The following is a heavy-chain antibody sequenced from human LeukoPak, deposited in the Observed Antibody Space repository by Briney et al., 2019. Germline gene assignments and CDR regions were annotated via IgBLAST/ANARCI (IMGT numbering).Heavy chain of an antibody. Sequence: GGSLRLSCAASGFTFSSYSMNWVRQAPGKGLEWVSYISSSGRTIYYADSVRGRFTISRDNAKNSLYLQMNGLTAEDTAVYYCARAFLVRGVIIDYLGQGTLVTVSS. J-gene: IGHJ4*02. CDR3: ARAFLVRGVIIDY. V-gene: IGHV3-48*04. D-gene: IGHD3-10*01. CDR1: GFTFSSYS. CDR2: ISSSGRTI.